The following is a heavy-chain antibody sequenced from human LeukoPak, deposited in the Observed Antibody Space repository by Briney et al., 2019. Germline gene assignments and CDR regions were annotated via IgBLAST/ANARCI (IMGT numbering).Heavy chain of an antibody. Sequence: PSETLSLTCAVSGGSISSSNWWSWVRQPPGKGLEWIGEINHSGSTNYNPSLKSRVTISVDTSKNQFSLKLSSVTAADTAVYYCARRYYDFWSGYLANNWFDPWGQGTLVTVSS. D-gene: IGHD3-3*01. CDR1: GGSISSSNW. V-gene: IGHV4-4*02. J-gene: IGHJ5*02. CDR3: ARRYYDFWSGYLANNWFDP. CDR2: INHSGST.